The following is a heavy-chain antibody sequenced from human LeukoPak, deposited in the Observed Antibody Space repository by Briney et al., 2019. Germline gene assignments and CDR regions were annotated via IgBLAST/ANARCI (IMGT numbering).Heavy chain of an antibody. D-gene: IGHD3-3*01. Sequence: IPSEALSLTCAVYGGSFSGYYWSWIRQPPGKGLEWIGEINHSGSTNYNPSLKSRVTISVDTSKNQFSLKLSSVTAADTAVYYCARGGGGITVFGVVIFPRSPFDYWGQGTLVTVSS. CDR2: INHSGST. J-gene: IGHJ4*02. CDR1: GGSFSGYY. V-gene: IGHV4-34*01. CDR3: ARGGGGITVFGVVIFPRSPFDY.